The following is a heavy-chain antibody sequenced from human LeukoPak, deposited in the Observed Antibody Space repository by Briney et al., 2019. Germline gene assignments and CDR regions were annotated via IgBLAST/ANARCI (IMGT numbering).Heavy chain of an antibody. CDR2: ISYDGSNK. D-gene: IGHD1-20*01. J-gene: IGHJ2*01. CDR3: AKTVTGQAWYFDL. Sequence: GGSLRLSCAASGFTFSSYGMHWVRQAPGKGLEWVAVISYDGSNKYYADSVKGRFTISRDNSRNTVFLQMNTLRVEDTAIYYCAKTVTGQAWYFDLWGRGTLVTVSS. CDR1: GFTFSSYG. V-gene: IGHV3-30*18.